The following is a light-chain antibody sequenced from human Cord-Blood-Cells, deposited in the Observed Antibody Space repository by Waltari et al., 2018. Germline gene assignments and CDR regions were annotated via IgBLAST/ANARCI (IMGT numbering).Light chain of an antibody. J-gene: IGLJ1*01. CDR2: ENN. CDR1: SSNIGNNY. Sequence: SVLTQPPSVSAAPGQKVTISCSGSSSNIGNNYVSWYQQLPGTAPKLLLYENNKRPSGMPDRFSGSKSGTSATLGITGLQTGDEADYYCGTWDSSLSAYVFGTGTKVTVL. V-gene: IGLV1-51*02. CDR3: GTWDSSLSAYV.